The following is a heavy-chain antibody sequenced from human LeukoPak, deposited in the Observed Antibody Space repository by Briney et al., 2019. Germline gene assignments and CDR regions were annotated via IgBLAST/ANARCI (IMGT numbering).Heavy chain of an antibody. V-gene: IGHV4-39*07. CDR1: GGSISSSSYY. CDR3: ARVIERQQQGVFDP. D-gene: IGHD6-13*01. Sequence: SETLSLTCTVSGGSISSSSYYWGWIRQPPGKGLEWIGSIYYSGSTYYNPSLKSRVTISVDRSKNQFSLKLSSVTAADTAVYYCARVIERQQQGVFDPWGQGTLVTVSS. CDR2: IYYSGST. J-gene: IGHJ5*02.